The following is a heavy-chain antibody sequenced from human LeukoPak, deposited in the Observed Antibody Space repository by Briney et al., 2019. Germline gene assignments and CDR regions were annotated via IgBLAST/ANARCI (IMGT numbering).Heavy chain of an antibody. CDR3: AREADYGSGSYYPPTDPFDY. Sequence: ASVKVSCKASGGTFSSYAISWVRQAPGQGLEWMGGVIPIFGTANYAQKFQGRVTMTRDTSISTAYMELSRLRSDDTAVYYCAREADYGSGSYYPPTDPFDYWGQGTLVTVSS. D-gene: IGHD3-10*01. CDR1: GGTFSSYA. CDR2: VIPIFGTA. J-gene: IGHJ4*02. V-gene: IGHV1-69*05.